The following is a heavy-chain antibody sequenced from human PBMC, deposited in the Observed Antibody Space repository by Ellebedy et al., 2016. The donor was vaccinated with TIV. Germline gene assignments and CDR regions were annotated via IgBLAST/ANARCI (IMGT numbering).Heavy chain of an antibody. Sequence: GESLKISCAASGFTFSSYGMHSVRQAPGKGLAWVAVIWYGGSNKYYADSVKGRFTISRDNSKNTLYLQMNSLRAEDTAVYYCARDSSQGYFDYWGQGTLVTVSS. CDR1: GFTFSSYG. J-gene: IGHJ4*02. CDR3: ARDSSQGYFDY. CDR2: IWYGGSNK. V-gene: IGHV3-33*08.